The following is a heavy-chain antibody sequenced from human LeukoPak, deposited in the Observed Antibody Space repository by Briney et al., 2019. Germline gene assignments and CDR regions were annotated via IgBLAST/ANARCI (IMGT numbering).Heavy chain of an antibody. Sequence: GGSLRLSCAASGFTFSTYGMYWVRQAPGKGLEYVSSISSNGNTYYANSVKGRFTISRDNPKNTLYLQMGSLRDEDLAVYYCARARVAAKSGYMDVWGTGTTVTNSS. CDR3: ARARVAAKSGYMDV. J-gene: IGHJ6*03. D-gene: IGHD2-15*01. CDR1: GFTFSTYG. V-gene: IGHV3-64*01. CDR2: ISSNGNT.